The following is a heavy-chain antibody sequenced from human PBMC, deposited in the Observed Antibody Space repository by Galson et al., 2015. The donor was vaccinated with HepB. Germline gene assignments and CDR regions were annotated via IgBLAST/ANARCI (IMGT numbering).Heavy chain of an antibody. CDR3: AKDPYSSSGGHYFDY. J-gene: IGHJ4*02. D-gene: IGHD6-6*01. Sequence: SLRLSCAASGFTFSSYGMHWVRQAPGKGLEWVAVISYDGSNKYYADSVKGRFTISRDNSKNTLYLQMNSLRAEDTAVYYCAKDPYSSSGGHYFDYWGQGTLVTVSS. V-gene: IGHV3-30*18. CDR2: ISYDGSNK. CDR1: GFTFSSYG.